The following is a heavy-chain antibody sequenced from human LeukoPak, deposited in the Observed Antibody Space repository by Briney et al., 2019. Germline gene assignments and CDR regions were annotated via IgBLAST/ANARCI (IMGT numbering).Heavy chain of an antibody. J-gene: IGHJ4*02. CDR3: ARLWFGELFGHY. Sequence: ASVKVSCKASGGTFSSYAISWVRQAPGQGLEWMGWISAYNGNTNYAQKLQGRVTMTTDTSTSTAYMELRSLRSDDTAVYYCARLWFGELFGHYWGQGTLVTVSS. V-gene: IGHV1-18*01. CDR1: GGTFSSYA. CDR2: ISAYNGNT. D-gene: IGHD3-10*01.